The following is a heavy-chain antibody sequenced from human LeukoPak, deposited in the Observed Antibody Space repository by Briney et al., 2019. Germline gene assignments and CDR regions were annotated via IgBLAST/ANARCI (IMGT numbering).Heavy chain of an antibody. CDR2: ISYDGGNK. Sequence: PGGSLRLSCAASGFTFSNYGIHWVRQAPGKGLEWVAVISYDGGNKHHAESVKGRFTISRDNSKNTLYLQMNSLRAEDTAVYYCAKDKDTAGAAYYFDYWGQGTLVTVSS. CDR1: GFTFSNYG. D-gene: IGHD5-18*01. CDR3: AKDKDTAGAAYYFDY. J-gene: IGHJ4*02. V-gene: IGHV3-30*18.